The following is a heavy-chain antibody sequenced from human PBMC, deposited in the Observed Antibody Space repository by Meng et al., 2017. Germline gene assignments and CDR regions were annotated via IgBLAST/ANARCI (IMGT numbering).Heavy chain of an antibody. D-gene: IGHD6-13*01. Sequence: VQPVQSVPEVKKPGASVELSCKPSGYTFAAYWIHWLRQAPGQGLEWMGRIDPNNDHTQYAQNFQGRVTMTSDTSISTVYMELNGLRSDDTAVYYCARDEDISAAGKLFGDYWGQGTLVTVSS. V-gene: IGHV1-2*06. CDR3: ARDEDISAAGKLFGDY. J-gene: IGHJ4*02. CDR2: IDPNNDHT. CDR1: GYTFAAYW.